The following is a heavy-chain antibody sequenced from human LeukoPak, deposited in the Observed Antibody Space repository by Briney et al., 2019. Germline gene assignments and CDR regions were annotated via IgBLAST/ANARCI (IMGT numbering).Heavy chain of an antibody. D-gene: IGHD6-13*01. V-gene: IGHV3-74*01. Sequence: PGGSLRLSCAASGFTFSNYWMHWVRQAPGKGLVWVSRINSDGSSRNYADSVKGRFTISRDNVKNTLYLQMSSLRAEDTAVYYCASASSHRIAAGGDYWGQGTLVTVSS. J-gene: IGHJ4*02. CDR2: INSDGSSR. CDR1: GFTFSNYW. CDR3: ASASSHRIAAGGDY.